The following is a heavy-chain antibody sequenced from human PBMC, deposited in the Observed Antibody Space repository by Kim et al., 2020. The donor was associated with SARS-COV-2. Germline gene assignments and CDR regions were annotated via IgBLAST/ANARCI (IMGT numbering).Heavy chain of an antibody. CDR2: IYYSGST. CDR1: GGSISSYY. J-gene: IGHJ5*02. CDR3: ARAYRLGELSFPTFDP. V-gene: IGHV4-59*01. Sequence: SETLSLTCTVSGGSISSYYWSWIRQPPGKGLEWIGYIYYSGSTNYNPSLKSRVTISVDTSKNQFSLKLSSVTAADTAVYYCARAYRLGELSFPTFDPWGQGTLVTVSS. D-gene: IGHD3-16*02.